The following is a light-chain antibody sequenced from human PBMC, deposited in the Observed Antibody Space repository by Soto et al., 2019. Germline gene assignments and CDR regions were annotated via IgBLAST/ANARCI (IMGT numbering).Light chain of an antibody. CDR2: DAS. CDR1: QSISGW. CDR3: QQYDSFPWS. J-gene: IGKJ1*01. Sequence: DIPMTQSPSTLSASVGDRVTITCRASQSISGWLAWYQQKPGKAPKILIYDASNLERGLPSRFSGSGSGTEFTLTISSLQPDDFATYYCQQYDSFPWSFGLGTKVDIK. V-gene: IGKV1-5*01.